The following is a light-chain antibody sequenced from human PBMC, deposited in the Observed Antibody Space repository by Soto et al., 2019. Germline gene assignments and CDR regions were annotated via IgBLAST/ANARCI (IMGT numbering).Light chain of an antibody. CDR2: DVN. V-gene: IGLV2-14*01. CDR3: SSSTGSSTYVV. CDR1: SSDVGGYNY. J-gene: IGLJ2*01. Sequence: QSALTQPASVSGSPGQSITISCTGTSSDVGGYNYVSWYQQHPGKAPKLMIYDVNNRPSGVSNRLSGSKSGNTASLTISGLKAEVEADYYCSSSTGSSTYVVFGGGTKLTVL.